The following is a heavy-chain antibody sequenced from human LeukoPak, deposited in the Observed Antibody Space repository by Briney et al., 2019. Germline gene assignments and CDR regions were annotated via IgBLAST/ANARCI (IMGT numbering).Heavy chain of an antibody. CDR3: AKDRRDGSGTYYCDY. J-gene: IGHJ4*02. V-gene: IGHV3-23*01. CDR1: GFTFNSFT. CDR2: ISASGGDT. Sequence: GGSLRLSCAASGFTFNSFTITWVRQAPRKGLEWVSSISASGGDTYYADSVKGRFTISRDNSKNTLYLQMDSLRAEDTAVYYCAKDRRDGSGTYYCDYWGQGTLVTVSS. D-gene: IGHD3-10*01.